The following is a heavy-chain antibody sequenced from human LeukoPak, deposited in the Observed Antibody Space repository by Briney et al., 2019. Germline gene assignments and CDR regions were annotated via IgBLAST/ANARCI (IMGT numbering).Heavy chain of an antibody. CDR2: ISGSGGST. Sequence: PGGSLRLSCAVSGITLSNYGMSWVRQAPGKGLEWVAGISGSGGSTNYAESVKGRFTVSRDNRKNTLFLQMNSLTAEDTAVYFCAKRGVVIRVILVGFHKEAYYFDSWGQGALVTVSP. J-gene: IGHJ4*02. D-gene: IGHD3-22*01. CDR1: GITLSNYG. CDR3: AKRGVVIRVILVGFHKEAYYFDS. V-gene: IGHV3-23*01.